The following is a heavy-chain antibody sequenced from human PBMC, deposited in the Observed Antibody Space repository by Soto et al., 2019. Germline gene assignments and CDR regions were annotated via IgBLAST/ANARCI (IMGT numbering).Heavy chain of an antibody. Sequence: PSETLSLTCAVSGGSISSGGYSWSWLRQPPGKGLEWIGYVYHSGSTYYNPSLKSRVTISADTSNNQFSLRLNSVTAADTAVYYCARQHYYDSSGYYTWNWGQGTLVTVSS. CDR2: VYHSGST. CDR1: GGSISSGGYS. D-gene: IGHD3-22*01. V-gene: IGHV4-30-2*03. CDR3: ARQHYYDSSGYYTWN. J-gene: IGHJ4*02.